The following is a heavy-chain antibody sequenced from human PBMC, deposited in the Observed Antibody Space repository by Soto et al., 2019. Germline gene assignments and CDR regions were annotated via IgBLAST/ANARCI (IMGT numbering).Heavy chain of an antibody. CDR2: TIPIFDTP. CDR3: ARDREDGSGTKYNWFDS. V-gene: IGHV1-69*01. J-gene: IGHJ5*01. Sequence: QMQLVQSGAEVKKPGSSVKISCKASGGTFGNLGISWLRQAPGQGLEWMGGTIPIFDTPHYAEKFRDRVTITADATTTAYLELNSLTSADTATYYCARDREDGSGTKYNWFDSWGQGTLVTVSS. D-gene: IGHD3-10*01. CDR1: GGTFGNLG.